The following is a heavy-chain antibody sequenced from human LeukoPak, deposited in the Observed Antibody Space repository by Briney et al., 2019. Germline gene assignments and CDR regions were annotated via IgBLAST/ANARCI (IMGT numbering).Heavy chain of an antibody. CDR3: AGSYDSSGYYYMVRNDAFDI. V-gene: IGHV1-69*04. CDR2: IIPILGIA. CDR1: GGTFSSYA. D-gene: IGHD3-22*01. Sequence: SVKVSCKASGGTFSSYAISWVRQAPGQGLEWMGRIIPILGIANYAQKFQGRVTITADKSTSTAYMELSSLRSEDTAVYYCAGSYDSSGYYYMVRNDAFDIWGQGTMVTVSS. J-gene: IGHJ3*02.